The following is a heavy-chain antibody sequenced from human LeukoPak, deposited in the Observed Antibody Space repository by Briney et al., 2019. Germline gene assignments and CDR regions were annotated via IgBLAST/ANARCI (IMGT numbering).Heavy chain of an antibody. CDR2: INPSGGST. CDR1: GYSFTSYY. D-gene: IGHD1-26*01. V-gene: IGHV1-46*01. Sequence: ASVRVSCKTSGYSFTSYYIHWVRQAPGQGLEWMGIINPSGGSTTYAQKFQGRLTMASDTSTSTVYMELSSLRSEDTAMYYCARSSAYYNEADIWGQGTMVTVSS. CDR3: ARSSAYYNEADI. J-gene: IGHJ3*02.